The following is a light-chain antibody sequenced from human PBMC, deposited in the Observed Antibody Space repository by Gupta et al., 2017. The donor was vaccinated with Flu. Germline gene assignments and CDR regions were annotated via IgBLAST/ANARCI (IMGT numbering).Light chain of an antibody. Sequence: SLSASIGDKITITCRASETISNYLNWYQQQVGRAPQLLIYAASSLQNGVPSRFSGSKSGTNFSLTISDLQPEDFATYYCRQRFTFPRTFGQGTKMEV. CDR3: RQRFTFPRT. CDR2: AAS. J-gene: IGKJ2*01. V-gene: IGKV1-39*01. CDR1: ETISNY.